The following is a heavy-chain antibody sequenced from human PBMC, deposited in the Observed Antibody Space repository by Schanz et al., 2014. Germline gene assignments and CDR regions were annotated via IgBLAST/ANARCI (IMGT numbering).Heavy chain of an antibody. CDR1: GYSFAAFF. V-gene: IGHV1-2*02. Sequence: QVQLVQSGAEVRKPGASVRVSCKASGYSFAAFFIYWVRQTPGQGLEWMGCINPYSGATYYAQKFQGRVTLTSDASLTTVYMEVHSLTSDDTAVFFCARDQTGTTNWFDPWGQGTLVTISS. J-gene: IGHJ5*02. CDR3: ARDQTGTTNWFDP. D-gene: IGHD1-7*01. CDR2: INPYSGAT.